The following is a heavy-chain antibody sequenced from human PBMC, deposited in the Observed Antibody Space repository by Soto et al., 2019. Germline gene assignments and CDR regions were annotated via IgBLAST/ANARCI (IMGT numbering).Heavy chain of an antibody. J-gene: IGHJ6*02. Sequence: PGGSLRLSCAASGFTFSSYGMHWVRQAPGKGLEWVAVIWYDGSNKYYADSVKGRFTISRDNSKNTLYLQMNSLRAEDTAVYYCARVGSSTSCSACYYYGMDVWGQGTTVTGSS. V-gene: IGHV3-33*01. CDR1: GFTFSSYG. D-gene: IGHD2-2*01. CDR2: IWYDGSNK. CDR3: ARVGSSTSCSACYYYGMDV.